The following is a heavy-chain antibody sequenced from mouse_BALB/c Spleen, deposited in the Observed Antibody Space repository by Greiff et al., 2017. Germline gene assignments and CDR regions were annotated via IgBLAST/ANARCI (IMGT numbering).Heavy chain of an antibody. J-gene: IGHJ3*01. CDR1: GDSITSGY. D-gene: IGHD1-1*01. V-gene: IGHV3-8*02. Sequence: EVKLMESGPSLVKPSQTLSLTCSVTGDSITSGYWNWIRKFPGNKLEYMGYISYSGSTYYNPSLKSRISITRDTSKNQYYLQLNSVTTEDTATYYCARSHYYGSSYGFAYWGQGTLVTVSA. CDR2: ISYSGST. CDR3: ARSHYYGSSYGFAY.